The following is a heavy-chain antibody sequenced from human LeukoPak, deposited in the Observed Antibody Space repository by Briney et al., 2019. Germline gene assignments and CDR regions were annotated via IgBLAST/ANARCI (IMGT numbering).Heavy chain of an antibody. V-gene: IGHV3-74*01. CDR1: GFTFSSNW. J-gene: IGHJ4*02. Sequence: GGSLTLSYSASGFTFSSNWMHWVRQAPGKGLVWVSRINEDGSTTNYADSVKGRSTIFRDNAKNTLYLQMNSLRAEDTAVYYCVRDLGGRSGHWGQGTLVTVSS. CDR3: VRDLGGRSGH. CDR2: INEDGSTT. D-gene: IGHD1-26*01.